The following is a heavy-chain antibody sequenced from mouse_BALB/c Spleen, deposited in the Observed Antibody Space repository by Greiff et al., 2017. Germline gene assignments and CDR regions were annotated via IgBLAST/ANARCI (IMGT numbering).Heavy chain of an antibody. J-gene: IGHJ3*01. CDR3: ASLRPFAY. V-gene: IGHV14-3*02. D-gene: IGHD1-2*01. CDR2: IDPANGNT. CDR1: GFNIKDTY. Sequence: VQLQQSGAELVKPGASVKLSCTASGFNIKDTYMHWVKQRPEQGLEWIGRIDPANGNTKYDPKFQGKATITADTSSNTAYLQLSSLTSEDTAVYYCASLRPFAYWGQGTLVTVSA.